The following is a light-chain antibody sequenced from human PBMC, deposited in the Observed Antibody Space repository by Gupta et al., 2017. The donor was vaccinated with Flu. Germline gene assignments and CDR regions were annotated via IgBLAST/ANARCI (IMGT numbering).Light chain of an antibody. V-gene: IGLV3-9*01. CDR2: RES. J-gene: IGLJ2*01. CDR1: NIGSKN. CDR3: QVWDSSTVV. Sequence: SYELTQPLSVSVALGQTARITWGGNNIGSKNVHWYQQKPGQAPVLVIYRESNRPSGIPERFSGSNSGNTATLTISRAQAGDEADYYCQVWDSSTVVFGGGTKLTVL.